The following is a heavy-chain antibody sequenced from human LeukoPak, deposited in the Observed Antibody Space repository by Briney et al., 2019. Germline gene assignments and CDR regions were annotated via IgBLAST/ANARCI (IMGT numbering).Heavy chain of an antibody. J-gene: IGHJ6*03. D-gene: IGHD1-26*01. CDR1: GVTFSSYG. V-gene: IGHV3-23*01. Sequence: GGTLRLSCAASGVTFSSYGMSCVRQAPGKGLEGGSAISGSVGSTYYADTGKGRFTISRDNSKNTLYLHMNRLRDEDRAVYYSTTDLVGADRIPYYYYHMDLWGKGPTVPVSS. CDR2: ISGSVGST. CDR3: TTDLVGADRIPYYYYHMDL.